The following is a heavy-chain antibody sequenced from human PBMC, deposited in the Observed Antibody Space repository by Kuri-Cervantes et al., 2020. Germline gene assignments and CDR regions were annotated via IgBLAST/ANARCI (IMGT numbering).Heavy chain of an antibody. CDR1: GFTFSSYG. V-gene: IGHV3-30*03. J-gene: IGHJ4*02. CDR3: ARYQSYSSGCVDY. CDR2: ISYDGSNK. Sequence: GESLKISCAASGFTFSSYGMHWVRQAPGKGLEWVAVISYDGSNKYYADSVKGRFTISRDNSKNTLYMQMNSLRAEDTAVYYCARYQSYSSGCVDYSGQGTLVTVSS. D-gene: IGHD6-19*01.